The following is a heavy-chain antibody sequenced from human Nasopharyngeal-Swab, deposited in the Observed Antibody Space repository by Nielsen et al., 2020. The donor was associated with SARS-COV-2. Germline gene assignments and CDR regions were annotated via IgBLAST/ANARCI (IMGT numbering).Heavy chain of an antibody. V-gene: IGHV3-11*01. CDR3: ARDFGAPSSSWYDGDWFDP. Sequence: GESLKISCAASGFTFSDYYMSWIRQAPGKGLEWVSYISSSGSTIYYADSVKGRFTISGDNAKNSLYLQMNSLRAEDTAVYYCARDFGAPSSSWYDGDWFDPWGQGTLVTVSS. J-gene: IGHJ5*02. D-gene: IGHD6-13*01. CDR2: ISSSGSTI. CDR1: GFTFSDYY.